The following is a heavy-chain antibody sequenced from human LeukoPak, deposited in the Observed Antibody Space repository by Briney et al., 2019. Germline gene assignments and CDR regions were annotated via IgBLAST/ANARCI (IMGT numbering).Heavy chain of an antibody. CDR1: GGSLSSYY. Sequence: SETLSLTCTVSGGSLSSYYWSWIRQPPGKGLEWIGYIYSTGSANCNPSPKSRVTLSVDTAKNQFSLKLNSVTAADTAVYYCARMGGYSGYATHWGQGTLVTVSS. D-gene: IGHD5-12*01. CDR3: ARMGGYSGYATH. J-gene: IGHJ4*02. CDR2: IYSTGSA. V-gene: IGHV4-59*08.